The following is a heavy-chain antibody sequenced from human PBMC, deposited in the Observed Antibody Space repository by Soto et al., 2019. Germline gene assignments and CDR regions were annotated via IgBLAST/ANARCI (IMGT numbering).Heavy chain of an antibody. CDR1: GGSISSGGYY. CDR2: IYYSGST. J-gene: IGHJ6*02. V-gene: IGHV4-31*03. Sequence: QVQLQESGPGLVKPSQTLSLTCTVSGGSISSGGYYWSWIRQHPGKGLEWIGYIYYSGSTYYNPSLKSRVTTSVDTSKNHFSLKLSSVTAADTAVYYCATLTMVRGALWYYYGMDVWGQGTTVTVSS. D-gene: IGHD3-10*01. CDR3: ATLTMVRGALWYYYGMDV.